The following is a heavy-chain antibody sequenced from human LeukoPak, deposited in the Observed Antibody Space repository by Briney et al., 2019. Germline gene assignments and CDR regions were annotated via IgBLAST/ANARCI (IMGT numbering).Heavy chain of an antibody. V-gene: IGHV3-20*04. CDR3: ASMTTVTTSYGQYPDY. CDR1: GFTFDDYG. CDR2: INWNGGST. Sequence: GGSLRLSCAASGFTFDDYGMSWVRQAPGKGLEWVSGINWNGGSTGYADSVKGRFTISRDNAKNSLYLQMNSLRAEDTAVYYCASMTTVTTSYGQYPDYWGQGTLVTVSS. D-gene: IGHD4-17*01. J-gene: IGHJ4*02.